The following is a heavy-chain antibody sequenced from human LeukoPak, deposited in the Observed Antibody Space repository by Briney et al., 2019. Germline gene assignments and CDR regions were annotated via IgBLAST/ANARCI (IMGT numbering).Heavy chain of an antibody. D-gene: IGHD3-22*01. J-gene: IGHJ5*02. CDR1: GGSFSGYY. CDR3: ARGIDYYDSSGSTGPNWFDP. Sequence: SETLSLTCAVYGGSFSGYYWSWIRQPPGKGLEWIGEINHSGSTNYNPSLKSRVTISVDTSKNQFSLKLSSVTAADTAVYYSARGIDYYDSSGSTGPNWFDPWGQGTLVTVSS. CDR2: INHSGST. V-gene: IGHV4-34*01.